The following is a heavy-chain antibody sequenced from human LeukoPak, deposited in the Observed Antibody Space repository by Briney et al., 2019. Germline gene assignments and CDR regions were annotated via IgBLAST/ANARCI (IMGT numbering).Heavy chain of an antibody. Sequence: PSETLSLTCTVSGASISSYCCSSIRQPPGKGLEWIGYIYYSGSTNYNPSLKGRVTISVDTSKNQFSLKLSSVTAADTAVYYCARQRPLLFEALFYYYSHPDVWGKGTTVTVSS. D-gene: IGHD3-10*01. V-gene: IGHV4-59*01. CDR1: GASISSYC. CDR2: IYYSGST. J-gene: IGHJ6*03. CDR3: ARQRPLLFEALFYYYSHPDV.